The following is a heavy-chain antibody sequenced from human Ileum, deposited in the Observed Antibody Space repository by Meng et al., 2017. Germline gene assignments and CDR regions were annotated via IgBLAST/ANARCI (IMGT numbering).Heavy chain of an antibody. Sequence: QASVPGLLNPSHTLSPTCIVLGGPISGGHYFWSWIRQHPEKGLEWIGYIYHSGVTYYSPSLKSRLTISVDTSKNQFSLKLSSVTAADTAIYYCARGVVTYYDSSTLTWFDPWGQGALVTVSS. V-gene: IGHV4-31*03. CDR3: ARGVVTYYDSSTLTWFDP. J-gene: IGHJ5*02. D-gene: IGHD3-22*01. CDR2: IYHSGVT. CDR1: GGPISGGHYF.